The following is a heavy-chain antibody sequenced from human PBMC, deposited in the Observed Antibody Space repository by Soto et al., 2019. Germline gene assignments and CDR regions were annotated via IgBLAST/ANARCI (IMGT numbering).Heavy chain of an antibody. J-gene: IGHJ4*02. V-gene: IGHV3-73*02. CDR3: TIFTASLDY. CDR1: GFTFSGSA. D-gene: IGHD3-16*01. CDR2: IRSKANSYAT. Sequence: EVQLVESGGGLVQPGGSLKLSCAASGFTFSGSAMHWVRQASGKGLEWVGRIRSKANSYATAYAASVKGRFTIYRDDSKNTAYLQMNSLKTEDTAVYYCTIFTASLDYWGQGTLVTVSS.